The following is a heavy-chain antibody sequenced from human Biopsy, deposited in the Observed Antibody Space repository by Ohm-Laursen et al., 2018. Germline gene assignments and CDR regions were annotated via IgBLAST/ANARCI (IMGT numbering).Heavy chain of an antibody. CDR3: AKDRWEGNLYYGGGVDD. CDR1: GFSFSNYG. V-gene: IGHV3-30*18. CDR2: ISHGGNDE. Sequence: SLRLSCAASGFSFSNYGMHWVRQAPGKGLEWVALISHGGNDEYYADSVEGRFTISRDNSKNTVLLQMNSLRAEDTALYYCAKDRWEGNLYYGGGVDDWGQGTTVTVSS. D-gene: IGHD4-23*01. J-gene: IGHJ6*02.